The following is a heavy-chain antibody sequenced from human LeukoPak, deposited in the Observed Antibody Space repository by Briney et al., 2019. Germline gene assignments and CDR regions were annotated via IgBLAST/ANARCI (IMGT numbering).Heavy chain of an antibody. J-gene: IGHJ5*02. D-gene: IGHD3-10*01. CDR3: ARGPNYYGSGRSWFDP. V-gene: IGHV1-2*02. CDR1: GYSFTDYY. CDR2: INPNSGDT. Sequence: GASVKVSCKASGYSFTDYYIHWVRQAPGQGLDWMGWINPNSGDTKYAQNFQGRVTMTRDTSISTAYMELSRLNSDDTALYYCARGPNYYGSGRSWFDPGAREPWSPSPQ.